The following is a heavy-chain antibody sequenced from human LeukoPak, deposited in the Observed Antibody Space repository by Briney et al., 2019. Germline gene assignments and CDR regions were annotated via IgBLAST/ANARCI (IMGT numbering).Heavy chain of an antibody. CDR3: STEDKYCTTPNCGAY. J-gene: IGHJ4*02. D-gene: IGHD2-8*01. CDR2: INPNSGGT. CDR1: GYTFTGYY. Sequence: ASVKVSCKASGYTFTGYYMHRVRQAPGQGLEWMGWINPNSGGTNYAQKFQGRVTMTRDTSISTAYMELGRLRSDDTAVYYCSTEDKYCTTPNCGAYWGQGTLVTVSS. V-gene: IGHV1-2*02.